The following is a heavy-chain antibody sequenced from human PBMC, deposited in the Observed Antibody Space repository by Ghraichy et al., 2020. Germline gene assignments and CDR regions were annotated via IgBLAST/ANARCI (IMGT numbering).Heavy chain of an antibody. CDR3: ARARAITTTTYYFQH. Sequence: GESLNISCAASGFSVSGTYMTWFRQAPGKGLEWVSSIYSGDSTIYADAVKGRFTISRDNSNNTLYLQVHSLRVDDTAVYYCARARAITTTTYYFQHWGQGTPVTVSS. D-gene: IGHD3-16*01. V-gene: IGHV3-53*01. CDR2: IYSGDST. J-gene: IGHJ1*01. CDR1: GFSVSGTY.